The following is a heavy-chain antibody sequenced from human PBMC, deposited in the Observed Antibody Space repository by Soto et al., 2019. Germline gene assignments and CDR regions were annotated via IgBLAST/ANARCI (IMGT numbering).Heavy chain of an antibody. CDR3: ARDRPDYDISPDDAFDI. J-gene: IGHJ3*02. D-gene: IGHD3-9*01. V-gene: IGHV1-18*01. CDR2: ISAYNGNT. Sequence: GASVKVSCKASGYTFTSYGISWVRQAPGQGLEWMGWISAYNGNTNYAQKLQGRVTMTTDTSTSTAYMELRSLRSDDTAVYYCARDRPDYDISPDDAFDIWGQGTMVTVSS. CDR1: GYTFTSYG.